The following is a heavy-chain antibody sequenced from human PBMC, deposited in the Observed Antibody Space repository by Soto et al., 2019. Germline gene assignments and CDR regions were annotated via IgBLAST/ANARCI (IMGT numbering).Heavy chain of an antibody. D-gene: IGHD2-2*03. CDR1: GGTFITYA. CDR2: IIPFFGTT. J-gene: IGHJ5*02. CDR3: PRNSLFGNCTSNSCPNGLDP. Sequence: QVQLVQSGAELREPGSSVKVSCKASGGTFITYAISWVRQAPGQGLEWIGVIIPFFGTTDYARKCQGRVTITADASTTTVYIELRSLGSEDSAIYYCPRNSLFGNCTSNSCPNGLDPWGQGTRVTVSS. V-gene: IGHV1-69*01.